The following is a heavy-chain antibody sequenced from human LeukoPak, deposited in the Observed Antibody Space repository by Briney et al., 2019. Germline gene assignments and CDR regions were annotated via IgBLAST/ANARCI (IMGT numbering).Heavy chain of an antibody. D-gene: IGHD6-6*01. V-gene: IGHV3-23*01. CDR2: ISVSGGTT. CDR1: GFTFSNYG. CDR3: AKDLGHTSSSTREKPFDY. Sequence: QSGVSLRLSCAASGFTFSNYGMGWVRQAPGKGLEWVAVISVSGGTTYYADSVKGRFTISRDNSKNTLYLQMNSLRTEDTSIYYCAKDLGHTSSSTREKPFDYWGQGTLVTVSS. J-gene: IGHJ4*02.